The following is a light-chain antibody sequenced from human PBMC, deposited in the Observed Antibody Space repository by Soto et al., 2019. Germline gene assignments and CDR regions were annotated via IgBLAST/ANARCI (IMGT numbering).Light chain of an antibody. CDR1: QSVSTSY. J-gene: IGKJ4*01. CDR3: QQYGSVPLT. Sequence: EIVLTQSPGTLSLSPGERDTLSCRASQSVSTSYLAWYQQKPGQAPRLLIYGASSRATGIPDRFSGSGSGADFNLTISRLEPEDFAVYYCQQYGSVPLTFGGGTKVELK. CDR2: GAS. V-gene: IGKV3-20*01.